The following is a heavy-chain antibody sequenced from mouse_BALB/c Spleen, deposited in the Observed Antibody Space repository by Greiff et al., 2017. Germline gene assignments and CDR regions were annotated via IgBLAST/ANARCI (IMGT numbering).Heavy chain of an antibody. V-gene: IGHV8-12*01. Sequence: QVTLKVSGPGILQPSQTLSLTCSFSGFSLSTSGMGVSWIRQPSGKGLEWLAHIYWDDDKRYNPSLKSRLTISKDTSSNQVFLKITSVDTADTATYDCARREGNYAMDYWGQGTSVTVSS. J-gene: IGHJ4*01. CDR3: ARREGNYAMDY. CDR2: IYWDDDK. CDR1: GFSLSTSGMG.